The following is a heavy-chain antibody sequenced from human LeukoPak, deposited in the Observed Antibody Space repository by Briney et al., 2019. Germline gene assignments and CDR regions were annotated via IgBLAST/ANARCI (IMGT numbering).Heavy chain of an antibody. D-gene: IGHD1-26*01. CDR2: VSSNGGSA. J-gene: IGHJ4*02. CDR3: ARGSSVGTTGHYDY. Sequence: GGSLRLSCAASGFPFSSCAMHWVRQAPGKGLEYVSAVSSNGGSAYYANSVKGRFVISRDNSENILYLQMGSLRAEDMAVYYCARGSSVGTTGHYDYWGQGTLVTVSS. V-gene: IGHV3-64*01. CDR1: GFPFSSCA.